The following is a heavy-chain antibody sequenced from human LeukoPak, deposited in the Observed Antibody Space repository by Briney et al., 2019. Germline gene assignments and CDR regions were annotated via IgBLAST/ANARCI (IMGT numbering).Heavy chain of an antibody. CDR3: ARDRDRGWLDP. CDR2: ISSSSSYI. J-gene: IGHJ5*02. V-gene: IGHV3-21*01. Sequence: GGSLRLSCAASGFTFSSYAMSWVRQAPGKGLEWVSSISSSSSYIYYADSVKGRFTISRDNAKNSLYLQMNSLRAEDTAVYYCARDRDRGWLDPWGQGSLVTVSS. CDR1: GFTFSSYA.